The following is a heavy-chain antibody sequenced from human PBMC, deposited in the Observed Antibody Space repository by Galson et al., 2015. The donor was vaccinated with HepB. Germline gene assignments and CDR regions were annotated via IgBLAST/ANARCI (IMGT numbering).Heavy chain of an antibody. D-gene: IGHD6-19*01. J-gene: IGHJ5*02. CDR3: ARDSDAAVAGTEGWFAP. Sequence: SVKVSCKASGGTFNTYGFSWLRQAPGQGLEWMGRIIPVVGVRDHSQKFQGRITLSADTSTTTVYMELSSLTFNDTAVYYCARDSDAAVAGTEGWFAPWGQGTQVSVSS. CDR1: GGTFNTYG. CDR2: IIPVVGVR. V-gene: IGHV1-69*04.